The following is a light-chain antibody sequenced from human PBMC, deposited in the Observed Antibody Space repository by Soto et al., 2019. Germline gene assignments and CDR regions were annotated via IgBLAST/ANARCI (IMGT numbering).Light chain of an antibody. Sequence: QSVLTRPPSASGSPGQSVTISCTGTSSDVGAYKYVSWYQQYPGKAPKLMIYEVSKRPSGVPDRFSGSKSGNTASLTVSGLQAEDEADYYCTSYVGSNIWVFGGGTKVTVL. CDR2: EVS. CDR3: TSYVGSNIWV. J-gene: IGLJ3*02. CDR1: SSDVGAYKY. V-gene: IGLV2-8*01.